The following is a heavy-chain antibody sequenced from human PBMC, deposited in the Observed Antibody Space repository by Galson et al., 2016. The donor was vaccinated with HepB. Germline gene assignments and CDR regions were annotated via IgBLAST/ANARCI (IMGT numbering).Heavy chain of an antibody. D-gene: IGHD3-22*01. V-gene: IGHV3-30*18. CDR3: AKDSHFYDSNDYTSPSPHYFDY. J-gene: IGHJ4*02. CDR2: ISYDGSNK. CDR1: GFTFNRYA. Sequence: SLRLSCAASGFTFNRYAMHWVRQYPGKGLESVAVISYDGSNKYYADSVRGRFTISRDNSKNTLYLQMDSLRAEDTAVYYCAKDSHFYDSNDYTSPSPHYFDYWGQGILVTVSS.